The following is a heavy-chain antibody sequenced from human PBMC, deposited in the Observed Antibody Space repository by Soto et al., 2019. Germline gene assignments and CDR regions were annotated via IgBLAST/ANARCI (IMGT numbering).Heavy chain of an antibody. CDR2: IYYSGST. V-gene: IGHV4-59*01. D-gene: IGHD2-2*01. J-gene: IGHJ6*02. Sequence: SLTCTVSGGSISSYYWIWIRQPPGKGLEWIGYIYYSGSTNYNPSLKSRVTISVDTSKNQFSLKLSSVTAADTAVYYCAKDHLVLVPPSYYYYYGMDVWGQGTTVTVSS. CDR1: GGSISSYY. CDR3: AKDHLVLVPPSYYYYYGMDV.